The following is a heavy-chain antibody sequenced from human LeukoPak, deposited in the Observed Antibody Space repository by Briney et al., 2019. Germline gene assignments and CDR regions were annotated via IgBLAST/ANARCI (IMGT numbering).Heavy chain of an antibody. CDR3: ARAGYYDSSGYPLFDY. Sequence: PSETLSLTCTVSGGSISSSSYYWGWIRQPPGKGLEWIGSIYYSGSTYYNPSLKSRVTISVDTSKNQFSLKLSSVTAADTVVYYCARAGYYDSSGYPLFDYWGQGTLVTVSS. CDR1: GGSISSSSYY. D-gene: IGHD3-22*01. CDR2: IYYSGST. V-gene: IGHV4-39*07. J-gene: IGHJ4*02.